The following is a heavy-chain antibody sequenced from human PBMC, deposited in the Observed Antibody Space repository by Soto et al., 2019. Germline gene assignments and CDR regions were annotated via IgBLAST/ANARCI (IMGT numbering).Heavy chain of an antibody. V-gene: IGHV1-18*01. Sequence: QVQLVQSGAEVKKPGASVKVSCKASGYTFTHYGISWVRQAPGQGLAWMGWISAFNGNTKYVENFQDRVTMTTDTSTNTSYMEMRSLRSDDTAMYYCARVYGSGSYIAFDIWGQWTMVTVSS. J-gene: IGHJ3*02. CDR2: ISAFNGNT. D-gene: IGHD3-10*01. CDR3: ARVYGSGSYIAFDI. CDR1: GYTFTHYG.